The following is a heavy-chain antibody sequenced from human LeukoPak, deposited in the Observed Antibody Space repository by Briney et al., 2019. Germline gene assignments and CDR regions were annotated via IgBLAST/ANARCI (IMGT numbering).Heavy chain of an antibody. V-gene: IGHV3-21*01. CDR2: ISTSSKYI. D-gene: IGHD2-2*01. CDR1: GFTFSSYT. CDR3: ARGRTLTRALVLVPAGEWFDS. Sequence: GGSLRLSCVVSGFTFSSYTMSWVRQAPGKGLEWVSSISTSSKYIYYIDSVKGRFTISRDDANNSLYLQMNSLRVEDTAVYYCARGRTLTRALVLVPAGEWFDSWGQGTLVTVSS. J-gene: IGHJ5*01.